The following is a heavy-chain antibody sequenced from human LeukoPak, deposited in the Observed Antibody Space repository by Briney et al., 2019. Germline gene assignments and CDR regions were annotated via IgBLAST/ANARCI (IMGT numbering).Heavy chain of an antibody. CDR3: ARDVPYYGSGSYYYSTFFHQS. V-gene: IGHV1-18*01. J-gene: IGHJ5*02. CDR1: GYTFTSYG. Sequence: GASVKVSCKASGYTFTSYGISWVGQAPGQGLEWMGWISAYNGNTNYAQKLQGRVTMTTDTYTSTAYMELRSLRSDDTAVYYCARDVPYYGSGSYYYSTFFHQSWAQGTLVTVSS. D-gene: IGHD3-10*01. CDR2: ISAYNGNT.